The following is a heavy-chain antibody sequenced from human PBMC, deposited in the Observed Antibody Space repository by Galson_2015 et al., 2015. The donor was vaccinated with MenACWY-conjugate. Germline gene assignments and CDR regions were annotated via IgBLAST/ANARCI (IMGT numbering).Heavy chain of an antibody. D-gene: IGHD5-12*01. Sequence: SLRLSCAASGFTFSTYAMGWVRQAPGKGLEWVSAISGSGRDTYYADSVKGRFTISRDNSKSTLYLQMSSLRAEDTAVYYCAKECLRLDYWGLGALVTVS. V-gene: IGHV3-23*01. CDR2: ISGSGRDT. J-gene: IGHJ4*02. CDR1: GFTFSTYA. CDR3: AKECLRLDY.